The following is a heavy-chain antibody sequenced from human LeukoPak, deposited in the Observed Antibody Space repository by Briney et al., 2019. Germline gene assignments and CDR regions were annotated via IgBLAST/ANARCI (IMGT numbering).Heavy chain of an antibody. CDR2: FDPEDGET. CDR3: ARDLGEPTALGDWFDP. J-gene: IGHJ5*02. CDR1: GYTLTELS. V-gene: IGHV1-24*01. D-gene: IGHD3-10*01. Sequence: ASVKVSCKVSGYTLTELSMHWVRQAPGKGLEWMGGFDPEDGETIYAQKFQGRVTMTEDTSTDTAYMELSSLRSDDTAVYYCARDLGEPTALGDWFDPWGQGTLVTVSS.